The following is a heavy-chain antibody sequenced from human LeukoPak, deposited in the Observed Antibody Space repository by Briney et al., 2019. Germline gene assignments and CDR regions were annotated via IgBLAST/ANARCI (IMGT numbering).Heavy chain of an antibody. CDR2: IIPIFGSS. Sequence: SVKVSCKASGGTFNNYAINWVRQAPGQGLEWMGGIIPIFGSSNYAQKFQGRVTITADESTTTAYMELSSLRSEDTAVYYCATGGHVRVYDSSAYYGHYWGQGTLVTVSS. CDR1: GGTFNNYA. CDR3: ATGGHVRVYDSSAYYGHY. J-gene: IGHJ4*02. V-gene: IGHV1-69*13. D-gene: IGHD3-22*01.